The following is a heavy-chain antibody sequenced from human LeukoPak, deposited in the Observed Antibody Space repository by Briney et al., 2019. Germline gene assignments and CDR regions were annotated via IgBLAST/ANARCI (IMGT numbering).Heavy chain of an antibody. CDR1: GFTVSSNY. D-gene: IGHD1-26*01. Sequence: GGSLRLSCAASGFTVSSNYMNWVRQAPGKGLEGGSVIYSGGGTKYADSVKGRFTISRDNSKNMVYLQMNSLRAEDTAVYYCARDFEDGRYSVCLGYWGQGSLVTVSS. V-gene: IGHV3-66*01. J-gene: IGHJ4*02. CDR3: ARDFEDGRYSVCLGY. CDR2: IYSGGGT.